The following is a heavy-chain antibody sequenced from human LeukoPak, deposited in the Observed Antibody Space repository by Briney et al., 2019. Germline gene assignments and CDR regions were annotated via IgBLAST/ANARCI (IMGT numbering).Heavy chain of an antibody. CDR3: AKDYSGYDGYDY. CDR2: ISYDGSNK. CDR1: GFTFSSYG. V-gene: IGHV3-30*18. D-gene: IGHD5-12*01. J-gene: IGHJ4*02. Sequence: QAGGSLRLSCAASGFTFSSYGMHWVRQAPGKGLGWVAVISYDGSNKYYADSVKGRFTISRDNSKNTLYLQMNSLRAEDTAVYYCAKDYSGYDGYDYWGQGTLVTVSS.